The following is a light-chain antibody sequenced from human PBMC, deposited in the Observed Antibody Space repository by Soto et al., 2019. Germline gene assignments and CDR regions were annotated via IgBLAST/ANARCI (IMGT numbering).Light chain of an antibody. Sequence: EIVLTQSPGTLSLSPGERATLSCRASQSVSLSLAWYQQRPGQAPRLLIYDASNRATGIPARFSGSGSGTDFTLTISSLEPEDFAVYYCQQRSNWPPWTFGQGTKVDIK. V-gene: IGKV3-11*01. J-gene: IGKJ1*01. CDR1: QSVSLS. CDR3: QQRSNWPPWT. CDR2: DAS.